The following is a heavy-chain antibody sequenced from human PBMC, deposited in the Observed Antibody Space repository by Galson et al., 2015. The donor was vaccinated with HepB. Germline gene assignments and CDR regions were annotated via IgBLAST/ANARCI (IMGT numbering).Heavy chain of an antibody. D-gene: IGHD3-3*01. CDR2: ISAYIHKR. J-gene: IGHJ6*02. Sequence: SVKVSCKASGYNFNNYGITWVRQAPGQGLEWMGWISAYIHKRDYAQKFQGRVDMSTDTSTNTAYMELRSLRPDDTAMYYCARVDSPSGMLFSYYGMDVWGQGTTVTVSS. V-gene: IGHV1-18*04. CDR1: GYNFNNYG. CDR3: ARVDSPSGMLFSYYGMDV.